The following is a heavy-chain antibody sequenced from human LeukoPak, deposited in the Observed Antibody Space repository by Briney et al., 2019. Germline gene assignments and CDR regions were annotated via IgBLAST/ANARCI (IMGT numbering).Heavy chain of an antibody. D-gene: IGHD6-13*01. Sequence: QPGGSLRLSCAASGFTFDSYAMRWVRQAPGKGLEWVPAVSRFGGTTYYADSAKGRFTISRDNSNNTVYLQMNSLRVGDTALYYCVKHVGSRWSNNRFDPWGQGTLVTVS. CDR1: GFTFDSYA. CDR2: VSRFGGTT. V-gene: IGHV3-23*01. CDR3: VKHVGSRWSNNRFDP. J-gene: IGHJ5*02.